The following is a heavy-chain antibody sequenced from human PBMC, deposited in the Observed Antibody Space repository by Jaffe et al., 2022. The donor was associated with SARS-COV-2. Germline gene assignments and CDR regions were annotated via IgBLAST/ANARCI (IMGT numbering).Heavy chain of an antibody. Sequence: QVQLVESGGGVVQPGRSLRLSCAASGFIFNNYGIHWVRQAPGKGLEWVAVIAFDGSDQFYTDSVKGRFTISRDSSKSTVYLQMNSLRPEDTAVYYCAKDPKVGPISGNLHLDNYFYHWGQGTLVTVSS. V-gene: IGHV3-30*18. D-gene: IGHD3-3*02. J-gene: IGHJ4*02. CDR3: AKDPKVGPISGNLHLDNYFYH. CDR2: IAFDGSDQ. CDR1: GFIFNNYG.